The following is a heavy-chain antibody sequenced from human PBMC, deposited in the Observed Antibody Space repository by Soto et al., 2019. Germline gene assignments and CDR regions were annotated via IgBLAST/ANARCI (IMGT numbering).Heavy chain of an antibody. V-gene: IGHV3-23*01. CDR2: MSGTGGST. CDR1: GFTFSSYA. CDR3: AKAGFSSSWSPSYFDY. Sequence: EVQLLESGGGLVQPGRSLRLSCAASGFTFSSYAMNWVRQAPGKGLEWVSAMSGTGGSTYYADSVKGRFTISRDNSKNTLSLQMSRLRVEDTGVFYCAKAGFSSSWSPSYFDYWGQGTLVTVSS. D-gene: IGHD6-13*01. J-gene: IGHJ4*02.